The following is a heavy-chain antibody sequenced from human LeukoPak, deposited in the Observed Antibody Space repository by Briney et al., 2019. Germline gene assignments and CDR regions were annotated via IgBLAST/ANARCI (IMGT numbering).Heavy chain of an antibody. D-gene: IGHD3-10*01. J-gene: IGHJ4*02. CDR3: ARDSGVDYFDY. CDR2: ISSSGSTI. Sequence: GGSLRLSCAASGFTFGSYEMNWVRQAPGKGLEWVSYISSSGSTIYYADSVKGRFTISRDNAKNSLYLQMNSLRAEDTAVYYCARDSGVDYFDYWGQGTLVTVSS. CDR1: GFTFGSYE. V-gene: IGHV3-48*03.